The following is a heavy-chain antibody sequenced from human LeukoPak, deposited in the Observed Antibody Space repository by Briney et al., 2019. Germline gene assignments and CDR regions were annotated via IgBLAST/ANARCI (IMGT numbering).Heavy chain of an antibody. V-gene: IGHV1-69*02. CDR2: IIPILGIA. D-gene: IGHD3-22*01. Sequence: ASVKVSCKASGGTFSSYTISWVRQAPGQGLEWMGRIIPILGIANYAQKFQGRVTITTDESTSTAYMELSSLRSEDTAVYYCASPSYYYDSSGYYSFDYWGQGTLVTVSS. CDR1: GGTFSSYT. CDR3: ASPSYYYDSSGYYSFDY. J-gene: IGHJ4*02.